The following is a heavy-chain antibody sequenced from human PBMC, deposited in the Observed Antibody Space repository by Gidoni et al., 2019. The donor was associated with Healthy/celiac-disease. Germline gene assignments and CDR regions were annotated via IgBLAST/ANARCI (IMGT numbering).Heavy chain of an antibody. D-gene: IGHD1-26*01. CDR1: GFTFSSYS. CDR2: ISSSSSYI. J-gene: IGHJ6*02. Sequence: EVQLVESGGGLVKPGGSLRLSCAASGFTFSSYSMNWVRQAPGKGLGWVSSISSSSSYIYYADSVKGRFTISRDNAKNSLYLQMNSLRAEDTAVYYCARSLGEWELSSGMDVWGQGTTVTVSS. V-gene: IGHV3-21*01. CDR3: ARSLGEWELSSGMDV.